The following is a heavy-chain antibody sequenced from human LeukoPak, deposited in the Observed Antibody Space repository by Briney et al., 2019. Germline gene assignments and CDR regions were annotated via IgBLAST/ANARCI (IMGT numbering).Heavy chain of an antibody. CDR3: ARESPTRVSHIRQLVYYYYYMDV. J-gene: IGHJ6*03. Sequence: ASVKVSCKASGYTFTGYYMHWVRQAPGQGPEWMGWINPSRGTTNFAQKFQGRVTMTRNTSISTAYMELSSLRSEDTAVYYCARESPTRVSHIRQLVYYYYYMDVWGKGTTVTISS. V-gene: IGHV1-8*02. CDR2: INPSRGTT. D-gene: IGHD6-13*01. CDR1: GYTFTGYY.